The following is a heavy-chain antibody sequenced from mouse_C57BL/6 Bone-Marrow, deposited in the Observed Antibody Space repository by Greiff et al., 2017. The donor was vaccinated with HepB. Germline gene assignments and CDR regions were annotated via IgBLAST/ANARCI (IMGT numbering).Heavy chain of an antibody. Sequence: QVQLQQPGAELVMPGASVKLSCKASGYTFTSYWMHWVKQRPGQGLEWIGEIDPSDSYTNNNQKFKGKSTLTVDKSSSTAYMQLSSLTSEDSAVYYCARPGGSSLWYFDVWGTGTTATVSS. CDR3: ARPGGSSLWYFDV. D-gene: IGHD1-1*01. J-gene: IGHJ1*03. CDR1: GYTFTSYW. CDR2: IDPSDSYT. V-gene: IGHV1-69*01.